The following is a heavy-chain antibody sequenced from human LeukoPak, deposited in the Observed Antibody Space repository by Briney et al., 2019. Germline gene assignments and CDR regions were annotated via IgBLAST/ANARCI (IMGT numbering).Heavy chain of an antibody. V-gene: IGHV5-51*01. Sequence: GESLKISCKGSGYSFTTYWIAWVRRMPGKGLEWMGIINPGDSNTKYSPSVQGQVTISVDKSIGTAYLQWNSLKASDTAIYYCARKNRTPLRNNWFDSWGQGTLVTVSS. D-gene: IGHD1-1*01. CDR2: INPGDSNT. CDR1: GYSFTTYW. CDR3: ARKNRTPLRNNWFDS. J-gene: IGHJ5*01.